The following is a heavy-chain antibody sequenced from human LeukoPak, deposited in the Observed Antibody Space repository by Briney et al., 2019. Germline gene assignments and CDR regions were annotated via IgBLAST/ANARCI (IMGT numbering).Heavy chain of an antibody. J-gene: IGHJ5*02. D-gene: IGHD3-9*01. CDR1: GGSISSYY. CDR3: ARESGYYDVLTGYYNQNWFDP. Sequence: SETLSLTCTVSGGSISSYYWSWIRQPPGKGLEWIGEINHSGSTNYNPSLKSRVTISVDTSKNQFSLKLTSVTAADTAVFYCARESGYYDVLTGYYNQNWFDPWGQGTLVTVSS. V-gene: IGHV4-34*01. CDR2: INHSGST.